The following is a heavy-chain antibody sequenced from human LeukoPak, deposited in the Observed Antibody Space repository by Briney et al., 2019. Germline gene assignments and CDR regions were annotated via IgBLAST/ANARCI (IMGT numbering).Heavy chain of an antibody. D-gene: IGHD2-2*01. CDR2: ISGSGGST. Sequence: PGGSLRLSCAASGFTFSSYAMSWVRQAPGKGLEWVSAISGSGGSTYYADSVKGRFTISRDNSKNTLYLQTNSLRAEDTAVYYCAKGGYCSSTSCSSYGMDVWGQGTTVTVSS. J-gene: IGHJ6*02. CDR3: AKGGYCSSTSCSSYGMDV. CDR1: GFTFSSYA. V-gene: IGHV3-23*01.